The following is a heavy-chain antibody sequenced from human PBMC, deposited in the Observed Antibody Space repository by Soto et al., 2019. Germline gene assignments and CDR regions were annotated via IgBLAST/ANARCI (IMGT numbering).Heavy chain of an antibody. J-gene: IGHJ3*02. CDR2: ISSSGNTI. Sequence: PGGALRLSGTAAGCTCSSYEMNWVRQAPGKGLEWVSYISSSGNTIYYADSVKGRFTISRDNAKNSLFLQMNSLRAEDTAVYYCARETDYAFDIWGQGTMVPVS. V-gene: IGHV3-48*03. CDR3: ARETDYAFDI. CDR1: GCTCSSYE.